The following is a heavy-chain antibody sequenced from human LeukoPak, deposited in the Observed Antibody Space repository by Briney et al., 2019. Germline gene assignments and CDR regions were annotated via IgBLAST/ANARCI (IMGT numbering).Heavy chain of an antibody. V-gene: IGHV4-59*08. D-gene: IGHD6-13*01. CDR3: ARHEGYSSSQPFGY. Sequence: SETLSLTCTVSGGSISSYYWSWIRQPPGKGLEWIGYIYYSGSTNYNPSLQSRVTISVDTTKNQFPLKLSSVTAADTAVYYCARHEGYSSSQPFGYWGQGTLVTVSS. CDR2: IYYSGST. CDR1: GGSISSYY. J-gene: IGHJ4*02.